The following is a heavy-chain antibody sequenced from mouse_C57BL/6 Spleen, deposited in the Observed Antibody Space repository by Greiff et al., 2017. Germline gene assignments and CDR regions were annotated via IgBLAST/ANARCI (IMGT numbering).Heavy chain of an antibody. CDR3: ARKDYGIY. CDR2: INPNNGGT. V-gene: IGHV1-26*01. CDR1: GYTFTDYY. D-gene: IGHD1-1*01. Sequence: VQLQQSGPELVKPGASVKISCKASGYTFTDYYMNWVKQSHGKSLEWIGDINPNNGGTSYNQKVKGKATLTVDKSSSTAYMELRSLTSEDSAVYYGARKDYGIYRGEGTTLTVSS. J-gene: IGHJ2*01.